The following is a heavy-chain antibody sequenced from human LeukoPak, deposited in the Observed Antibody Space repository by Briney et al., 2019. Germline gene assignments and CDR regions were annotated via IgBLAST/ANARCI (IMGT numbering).Heavy chain of an antibody. CDR3: ARVYSSTWYNVGFDP. Sequence: PSETLSLTCTVSGGSISSGSYYWSWIRQPAGKGLEWIGRIYTSGSTNYNPSLKSRVTISVDTSKNQFSLKLTSVTAADTAVYYCARVYSSTWYNVGFDPWGQGTLVTVSS. J-gene: IGHJ5*02. V-gene: IGHV4-61*02. CDR1: GGSISSGSYY. CDR2: IYTSGST. D-gene: IGHD6-13*01.